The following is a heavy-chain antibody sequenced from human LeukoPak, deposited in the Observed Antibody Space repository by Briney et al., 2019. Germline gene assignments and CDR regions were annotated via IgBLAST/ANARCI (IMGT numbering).Heavy chain of an antibody. CDR2: VYHNGVT. V-gene: IGHV4-38-2*01. CDR3: ARHMGLGYTYFYPYFDY. CDR1: HYFIRSSDYY. D-gene: IGHD1-1*01. J-gene: IGHJ4*01. Sequence: PSETLSLTCGVSHYFIRSSDYYWGWIRQPPGKGLEWLASVYHNGVTSYKSSLESRLTISVDTSENQFSLKLTSVTAADTAVYYCARHMGLGYTYFYPYFDYWGQGTLVTVSS.